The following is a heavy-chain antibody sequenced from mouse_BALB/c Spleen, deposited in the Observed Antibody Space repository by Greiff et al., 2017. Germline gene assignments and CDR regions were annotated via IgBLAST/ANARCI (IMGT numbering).Heavy chain of an antibody. CDR3: ARQGDNYDPFAY. CDR2: ISSGGSYT. CDR1: GFTFSSYG. Sequence: EVQLVESGGDLVKPGGSLKLSCAASGFTFSSYGMSWVRQTPDKRLEWVATISSGGSYTYYPDSVKGRITISRDNAKNTLYLQMSSLKSEDTAMYYCARQGDNYDPFAYWGQGTLVTVSA. D-gene: IGHD2-12*01. V-gene: IGHV5-6*01. J-gene: IGHJ3*01.